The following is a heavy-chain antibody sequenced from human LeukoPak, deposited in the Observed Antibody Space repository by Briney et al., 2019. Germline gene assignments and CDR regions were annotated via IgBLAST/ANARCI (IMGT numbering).Heavy chain of an antibody. V-gene: IGHV1-18*01. J-gene: IGHJ3*02. CDR3: ARKSRITYVRGDDAFDT. CDR2: ISAYNGNT. D-gene: IGHD3-10*02. Sequence: ASVRVSCKASGYTFSIYGISWVRQAPGQGLEWMGWISAYNGNTNFAQKLQDRITMTTDKSTSTAYMELRSLTSDDTAVYFCARKSRITYVRGDDAFDTWGQGTMVTVSS. CDR1: GYTFSIYG.